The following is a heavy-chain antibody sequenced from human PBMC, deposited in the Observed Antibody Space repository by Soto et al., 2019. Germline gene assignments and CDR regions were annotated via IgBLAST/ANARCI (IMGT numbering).Heavy chain of an antibody. CDR2: ISYDGSNK. Sequence: GGSLRLSCGAFGFTFSDYPMQWVRHAPGKGLEWVAVISYDGSNKYYADSVKGRFTISRDNSRNTLYLQMSSLRAGDTAVYYCVREGYCSGGSCSIFDYWGQGTLVTVSS. V-gene: IGHV3-30-3*01. CDR3: VREGYCSGGSCSIFDY. D-gene: IGHD2-15*01. J-gene: IGHJ4*02. CDR1: GFTFSDYP.